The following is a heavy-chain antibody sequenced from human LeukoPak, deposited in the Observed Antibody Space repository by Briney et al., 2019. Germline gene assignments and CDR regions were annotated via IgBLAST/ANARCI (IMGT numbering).Heavy chain of an antibody. CDR1: GYTFTSYG. Sequence: ASVKVSCKASGYTFTSYGISWVRQAPGQGLEWMGWISAYNGNTNYAQKLQGRVTMTTDTSTSTAYMELRSLRSDDTAVYYCARDPYSSSLMLEGYMDVWGKGTTVTVSS. V-gene: IGHV1-18*01. CDR3: ARDPYSSSLMLEGYMDV. CDR2: ISAYNGNT. D-gene: IGHD6-13*01. J-gene: IGHJ6*03.